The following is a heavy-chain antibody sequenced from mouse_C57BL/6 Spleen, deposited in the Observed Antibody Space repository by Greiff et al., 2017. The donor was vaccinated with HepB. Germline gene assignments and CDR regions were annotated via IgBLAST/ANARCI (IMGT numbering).Heavy chain of an antibody. Sequence: EVQLVESGEGLVKPGGSLKLSCAASGFTFRSYAMSWVRQTPEKRLEWVAYFSSGGDYIYYADTVKGRCTISSDNARNTLYLQMSSLKSEDTAMYYCTRETGTAHWYFDVWGTGTTVTVSS. CDR3: TRETGTAHWYFDV. CDR1: GFTFRSYA. V-gene: IGHV5-9-1*02. CDR2: FSSGGDYI. D-gene: IGHD4-1*01. J-gene: IGHJ1*03.